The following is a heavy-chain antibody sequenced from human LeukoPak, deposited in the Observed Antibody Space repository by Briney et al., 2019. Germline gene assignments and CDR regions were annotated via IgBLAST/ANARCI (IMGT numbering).Heavy chain of an antibody. CDR2: IYYSGST. J-gene: IGHJ6*03. V-gene: IGHV4-39*07. Sequence: SETLSLTCTVSGGSISSSSYYWGWIRQPPGKGLEWIGSIYYSGSTYYNPSLKSRVTISVDTSKNQFSLKLSSVTAADTAVYYCAREGPPAIMDVWGKGTTVSVSS. CDR3: AREGPPAIMDV. CDR1: GGSISSSSYY.